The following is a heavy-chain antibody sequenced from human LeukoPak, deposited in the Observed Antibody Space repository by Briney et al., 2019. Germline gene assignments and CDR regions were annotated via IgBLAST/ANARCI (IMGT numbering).Heavy chain of an antibody. CDR2: IYYSGST. D-gene: IGHD3-10*01. CDR1: GGSISSSSYY. V-gene: IGHV4-39*01. CDR3: ARLAGPHPILWFGELFPTYYFDY. Sequence: SETLSLTCTVSGGSISSSSYYWGWIRQPPGKGLEWIGSIYYSGSTYYNPSLKSRVTISVDTSKNQFSLKLSCVTAADTAVYYCARLAGPHPILWFGELFPTYYFDYWGQGTLVTVSS. J-gene: IGHJ4*02.